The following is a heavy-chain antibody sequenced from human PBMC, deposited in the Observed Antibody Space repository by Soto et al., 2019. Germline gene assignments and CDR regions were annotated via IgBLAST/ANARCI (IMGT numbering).Heavy chain of an antibody. CDR2: LNPNGTFT. CDR1: GFTFSGYW. Sequence: EVQLVESGGGLVQPGGSLRLSCAGSGFTFSGYWMHWVRQAPGKGPVWVSRLNPNGTFTTNADSVKGRFTISRDNAKNTVYLQMNCLRADDTAVYYCARGGTSTTYLGLFNNGGQGTLVTVSS. CDR3: ARGGTSTTYLGLFNN. V-gene: IGHV3-74*01. D-gene: IGHD2-2*01. J-gene: IGHJ4*02.